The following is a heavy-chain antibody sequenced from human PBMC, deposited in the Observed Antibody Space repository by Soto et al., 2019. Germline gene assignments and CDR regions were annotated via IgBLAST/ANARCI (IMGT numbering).Heavy chain of an antibody. CDR3: ARARGSSSSRGRFDP. J-gene: IGHJ5*02. CDR2: IIPIFGTA. D-gene: IGHD6-6*01. Sequence: ASVKVSCKASGGTFSSYAISWVRQAPGQGLEWMGGIIPIFGTANYAQKFQGRVAITADESTSTAYMELSSLRSEDTAVYYCARARGSSSSRGRFDPWGQGTLVTVSS. V-gene: IGHV1-69*13. CDR1: GGTFSSYA.